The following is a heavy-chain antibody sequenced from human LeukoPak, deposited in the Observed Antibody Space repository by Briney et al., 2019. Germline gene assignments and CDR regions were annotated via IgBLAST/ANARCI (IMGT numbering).Heavy chain of an antibody. CDR2: IYTSGST. D-gene: IGHD3-22*01. V-gene: IGHV4-61*02. CDR1: GGSISSGSYY. J-gene: IGHJ5*02. CDR3: ARGGNYYDSCGYSWFDP. Sequence: SEALSLTCTVSGGSISSGSYYWSWIRQPAGKGLEWIGRIYTSGSTNYNPSLKSRVTISVDTSKNQFSLKLSSVTAADTAVYYCARGGNYYDSCGYSWFDPWGQGTLVTVSS.